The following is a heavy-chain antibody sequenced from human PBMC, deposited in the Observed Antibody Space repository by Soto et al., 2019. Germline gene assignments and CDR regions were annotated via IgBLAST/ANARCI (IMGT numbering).Heavy chain of an antibody. V-gene: IGHV1-69*13. CDR1: GGPLNSYP. J-gene: IGHJ4*02. D-gene: IGHD2-21*02. Sequence: SVKVSRKASGGPLNSYPISWVRQGPGQGLEWMGGIIPIIGTANYAQKFQGRVTITADESTSTVYMELSSLRSEDTAVYYCASPLAYCGGDCPLDYWGQGTLVTVSS. CDR3: ASPLAYCGGDCPLDY. CDR2: IIPIIGTA.